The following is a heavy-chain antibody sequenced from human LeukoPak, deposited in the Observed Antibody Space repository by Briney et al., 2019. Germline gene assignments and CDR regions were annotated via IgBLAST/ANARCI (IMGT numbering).Heavy chain of an antibody. CDR2: INPSGGST. J-gene: IGHJ3*02. Sequence: GASVQVSCKTSGYMFSSYYIHWVRQAPGQGLEWMGIINPSGGSTNYAHKFQGRVTMTRDMSTSTVYLELGSLRSEDTAIYYCARESTGGAFDIWGQGTMVTVSS. CDR3: ARESTGGAFDI. V-gene: IGHV1-46*01. D-gene: IGHD7-27*01. CDR1: GYMFSSYY.